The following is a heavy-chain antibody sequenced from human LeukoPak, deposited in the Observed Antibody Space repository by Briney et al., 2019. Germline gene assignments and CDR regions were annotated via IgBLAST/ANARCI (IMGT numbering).Heavy chain of an antibody. V-gene: IGHV3-30-3*01. CDR2: ISYYGTDK. CDR1: RFTLSDYA. CDR3: AREKSGGGCVTQGAFNY. J-gene: IGHJ4*02. Sequence: PGGALRLSRAASRFTLSDYATHRVGHAPGKGLEWGAVISYYGTDKYYADSVKCRFTISRDNSKNTLYLQMNSLRAEDTGLYYCAREKSGGGCVTQGAFNYWGQGTLVTVSS. D-gene: IGHD2-15*01.